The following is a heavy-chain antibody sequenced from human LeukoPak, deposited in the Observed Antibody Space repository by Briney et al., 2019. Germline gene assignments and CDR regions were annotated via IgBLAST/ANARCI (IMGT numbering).Heavy chain of an antibody. CDR3: AGVRAGANRAFDV. CDR2: IDPDDSGS. D-gene: IGHD4/OR15-4a*01. V-gene: IGHV3-74*01. J-gene: IGHJ3*01. Sequence: PGGSLRLSCAASGFTFSSYAMSWVRQAPGEGLVWVSRIDPDDSGSSYADSVKGRFTISRDNAKNTLWLQMNSLRADDTAVYYCAGVRAGANRAFDVWGQGTVVAVSS. CDR1: GFTFSSYA.